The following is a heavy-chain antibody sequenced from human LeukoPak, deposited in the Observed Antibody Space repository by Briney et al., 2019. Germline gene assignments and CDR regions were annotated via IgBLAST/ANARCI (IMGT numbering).Heavy chain of an antibody. J-gene: IGHJ4*02. D-gene: IGHD3-3*01. CDR2: ISGSDINS. Sequence: GGSLRLSCAASGFTFSSYAMHWVRQAPWKGLEWVSGISGSDINSYYADSVKGRFTISRDNSKNTLYLQMNSQEAEDTAIYYCAKDAETDFWSGYRFDYWGQGSLVTVS. CDR3: AKDAETDFWSGYRFDY. CDR1: GFTFSSYA. V-gene: IGHV3-23*01.